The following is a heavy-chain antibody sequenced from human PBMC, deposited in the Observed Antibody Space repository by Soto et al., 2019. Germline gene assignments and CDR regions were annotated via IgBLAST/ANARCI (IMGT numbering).Heavy chain of an antibody. CDR1: GGSIKNTNYH. CDR3: FGVLTATLDY. V-gene: IGHV4-39*01. Sequence: SETLSLTCSVSGGSIKNTNYHWGWIRQPPGKGLEWIGTLYYRGATDYNPSLKSRVTISVDTSKNQLSLNLSSVTATDTAVYYCFGVLTATLDYWGQGTLVTVSS. J-gene: IGHJ4*01. CDR2: LYYRGAT. D-gene: IGHD2-21*02.